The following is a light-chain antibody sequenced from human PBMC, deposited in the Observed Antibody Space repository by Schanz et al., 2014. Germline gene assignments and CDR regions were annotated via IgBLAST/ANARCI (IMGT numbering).Light chain of an antibody. CDR3: SSYAGSNNFWDWV. CDR2: TNN. Sequence: QSVLTQPPSASATPGLRVTISCSGSSSNIGSNPVNWYQQLPGAAPKLLIYTNNQRPSGVPDRFSGSKSGTSASLAISGLQSEDEADYYCSSYAGSNNFWDWVFGTGTKLTVL. V-gene: IGLV1-44*01. J-gene: IGLJ1*01. CDR1: SSNIGSNP.